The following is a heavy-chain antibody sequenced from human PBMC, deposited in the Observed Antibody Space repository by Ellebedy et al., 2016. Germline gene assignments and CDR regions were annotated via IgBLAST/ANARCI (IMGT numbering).Heavy chain of an antibody. V-gene: IGHV1-8*01. Sequence: ASVKVSCXASGYTFTSYDINWVRQATGQGLEWMGWMNPNSGNTGYAQKFQGRVTMTRNTSISTAYMELSSLRSEDTAVYYCARAGVTASYYYYYYMDVWGKGTTVTVSS. CDR2: MNPNSGNT. CDR3: ARAGVTASYYYYYYMDV. J-gene: IGHJ6*03. CDR1: GYTFTSYD. D-gene: IGHD3-10*01.